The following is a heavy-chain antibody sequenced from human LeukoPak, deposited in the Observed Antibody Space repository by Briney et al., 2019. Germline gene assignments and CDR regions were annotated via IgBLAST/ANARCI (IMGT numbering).Heavy chain of an antibody. J-gene: IGHJ3*02. CDR1: GGSISSNY. CDR3: ARDKYCSSTTCYGLSAFDI. CDR2: IYTSGRT. D-gene: IGHD2-2*01. V-gene: IGHV4-4*07. Sequence: PSETLSLTCTVSGGSISSNYWSWIRQPAGKGLEWIGRIYTSGRTNYNPSLKSRVTMSVDTSKSQVSLRLASVNAADTAVYYCARDKYCSSTTCYGLSAFDIWGQGTMVNVSS.